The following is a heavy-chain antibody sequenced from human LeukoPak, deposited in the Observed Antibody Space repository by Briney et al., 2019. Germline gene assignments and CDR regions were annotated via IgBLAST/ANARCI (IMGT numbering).Heavy chain of an antibody. J-gene: IGHJ6*03. D-gene: IGHD2-2*01. V-gene: IGHV1-69*05. CDR2: IIPIFGTA. CDR3: ARGRHGAYCSSTSCYDYYYYYYMDV. CDR1: GGSFSSYA. Sequence: ASVKVSCKASGGSFSSYAISWVRQAPGQGLEWMGRIIPIFGTANYAQKFQGRVTMTRNTSISTAYMELSSLRSEDTAVYYRARGRHGAYCSSTSCYDYYYYYYMDVWGKGTTVTVSS.